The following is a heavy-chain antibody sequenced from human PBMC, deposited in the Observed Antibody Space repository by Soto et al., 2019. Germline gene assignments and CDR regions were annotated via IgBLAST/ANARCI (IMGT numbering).Heavy chain of an antibody. CDR1: GFTFSSYG. Sequence: GGSLRLSCAASGFTFSSYGMHWVRQAPGKGLEWVAVISYDGSNKYYADSVKGRFTISRDNSKNTLYLQMNSLRAEDTAVYYCAKDRSPWDYYDSSGHPVFDYWGQGTLVTVSS. D-gene: IGHD3-22*01. CDR2: ISYDGSNK. CDR3: AKDRSPWDYYDSSGHPVFDY. V-gene: IGHV3-30*18. J-gene: IGHJ4*02.